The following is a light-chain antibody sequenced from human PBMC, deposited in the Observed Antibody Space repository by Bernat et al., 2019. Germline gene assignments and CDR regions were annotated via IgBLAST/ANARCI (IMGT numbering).Light chain of an antibody. CDR3: AAWDASMSGRV. CDR2: SNN. Sequence: QSVLTQPPSASGTPGQRVTISCSGSSSNIGSNYVYWYQQLPGTAPKLLIYSNNQRPSGVPDRFSGSKSGTSASLAISGLRSEDEADYHCAAWDASMSGRVFGGGNKLTVI. CDR1: SSNIGSNY. J-gene: IGLJ3*02. V-gene: IGLV1-47*02.